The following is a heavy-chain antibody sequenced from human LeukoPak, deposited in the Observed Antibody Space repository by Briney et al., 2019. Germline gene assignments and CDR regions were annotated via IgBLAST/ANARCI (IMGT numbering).Heavy chain of an antibody. J-gene: IGHJ6*02. Sequence: VASVTVSCKASGYTFTSYAMHWVRQAPGQRLEWMGWINAGNGNTKYSQKFQGRVTITRDTSASTAYMELSSLRSEDTAVYYCARGLVDCSSTSCLTYYYYYGMDVWGQGTTVTVSS. V-gene: IGHV1-3*01. CDR3: ARGLVDCSSTSCLTYYYYYGMDV. D-gene: IGHD2-2*01. CDR2: INAGNGNT. CDR1: GYTFTSYA.